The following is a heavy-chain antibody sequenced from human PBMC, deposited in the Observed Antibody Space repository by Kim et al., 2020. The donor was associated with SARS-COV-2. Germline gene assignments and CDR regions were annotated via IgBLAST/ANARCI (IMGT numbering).Heavy chain of an antibody. J-gene: IGHJ4*02. CDR3: AGTRNMVRGVEFDY. CDR1: GGSISSSSYY. Sequence: SETLSLTCTVSGGSISSSSYYWGWIRQPPGKGLEWIGSIYYSGSTYYNPSLKSRVTISVDTSKNQFSLKLSSVTAADTAVYYCAGTRNMVRGVEFDYWGQGTLVTVSS. CDR2: IYYSGST. V-gene: IGHV4-39*01. D-gene: IGHD3-10*01.